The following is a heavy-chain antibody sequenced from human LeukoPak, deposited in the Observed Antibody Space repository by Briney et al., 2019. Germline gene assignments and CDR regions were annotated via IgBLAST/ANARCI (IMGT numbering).Heavy chain of an antibody. D-gene: IGHD2/OR15-2a*01. CDR3: ATIVSPEFDP. Sequence: GGSLRLSCAASGFTFSSYSMNWVRQAPGKGLEWVSSISSSSSYIYYADSVKGRFTISRDNSKNTLYLQMNSLRAEDTAVYYCATIVSPEFDPWGQGTLVTVSS. CDR1: GFTFSSYS. V-gene: IGHV3-21*01. J-gene: IGHJ5*02. CDR2: ISSSSSYI.